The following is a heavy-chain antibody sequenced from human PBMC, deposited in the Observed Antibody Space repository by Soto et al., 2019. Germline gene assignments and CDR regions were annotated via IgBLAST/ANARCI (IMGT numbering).Heavy chain of an antibody. CDR3: AKGQVLMVYAILDYYYYMDV. CDR2: ISGSGGST. D-gene: IGHD2-8*01. Sequence: GGSLRLSCAASGFTFSSYAMSWVRQAPGKGLEWVSAISGSGGSTYYADSVKGRFTISRDNSKNTLYLQMNSLRAEDTAVYYCAKGQVLMVYAILDYYYYMDVWGKGTTVTVSS. CDR1: GFTFSSYA. V-gene: IGHV3-23*01. J-gene: IGHJ6*03.